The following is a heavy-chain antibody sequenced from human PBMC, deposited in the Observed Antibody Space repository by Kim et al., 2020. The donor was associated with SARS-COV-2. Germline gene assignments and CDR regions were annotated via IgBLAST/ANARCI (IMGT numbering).Heavy chain of an antibody. CDR1: GFTFSSYA. Sequence: GGSLRLSCAASGFTFSSYAMHWVRQAPGKGLEWVAVISYDGSNKYYADSVKGRFTISRDNSKNTLYLQMNSLRAEDTAVYYCAGLSGWYLYYFDYWGQGT. D-gene: IGHD6-19*01. J-gene: IGHJ4*02. CDR2: ISYDGSNK. CDR3: AGLSGWYLYYFDY. V-gene: IGHV3-30-3*01.